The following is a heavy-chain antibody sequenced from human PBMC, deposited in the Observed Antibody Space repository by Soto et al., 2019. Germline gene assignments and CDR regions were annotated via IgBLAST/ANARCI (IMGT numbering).Heavy chain of an antibody. CDR1: GFTFSSYG. D-gene: IGHD3-3*01. CDR2: IPYDGSHT. J-gene: IGHJ4*02. CDR3: AKLLVLEGEVQDFDY. V-gene: IGHV3-30*18. Sequence: QVQLVESGGGVVRPGRSLRLSCVVSGFTFSSYGMHWVRQAPGKGLEWVAVIPYDGSHTYYADSVKGRFTISRDNSKNTLYLQMDSLRAEDTAVYCCAKLLVLEGEVQDFDYWGQGTLVTVSS.